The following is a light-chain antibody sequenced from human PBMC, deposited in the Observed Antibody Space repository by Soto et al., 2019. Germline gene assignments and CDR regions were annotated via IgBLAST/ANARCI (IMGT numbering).Light chain of an antibody. V-gene: IGKV3-11*01. J-gene: IGKJ4*01. Sequence: EIGLTQSPATLSMSPGERATLSCRASQSVNSYLAWYPQKPGQAPRLLIYDASNRATGIPARCSGSGSGTDFTRTISSLEPEDFAIYYWQQRRRWPPTFGGGTKVEIK. CDR2: DAS. CDR3: QQRRRWPPT. CDR1: QSVNSY.